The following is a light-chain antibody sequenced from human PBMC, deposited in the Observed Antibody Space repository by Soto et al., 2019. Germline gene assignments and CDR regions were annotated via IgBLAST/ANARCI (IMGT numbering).Light chain of an antibody. J-gene: IGLJ1*01. CDR3: SSYTSSNTEV. Sequence: QSVLTQPASLSGSPGQSISISCIGTTRDVGAYNYVSWYQQHPGKAPKLIIYDVGSRPSGVSDRFSGSKSGNAASLTISGLQAEDEAGYYCSSYTSSNTEVFGTGTKVTVL. CDR2: DVG. CDR1: TRDVGAYNY. V-gene: IGLV2-14*01.